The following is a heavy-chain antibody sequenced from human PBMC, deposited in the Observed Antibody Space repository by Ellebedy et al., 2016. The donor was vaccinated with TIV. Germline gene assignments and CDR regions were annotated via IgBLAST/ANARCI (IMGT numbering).Heavy chain of an antibody. J-gene: IGHJ4*02. V-gene: IGHV4-59*13. CDR2: ISYSGST. CDR1: GGSISSYY. CDR3: ARTDDLGISTPSYFDY. D-gene: IGHD3-3*02. Sequence: SETLSLTCSVSGGSISSYYWTWIRQPPGKGLEWIGYISYSGSTNYHPSLKSRVTISVDTSKNQFSLKLSSVTAADTAVYYCARTDDLGISTPSYFDYWGQGTLVTVSS.